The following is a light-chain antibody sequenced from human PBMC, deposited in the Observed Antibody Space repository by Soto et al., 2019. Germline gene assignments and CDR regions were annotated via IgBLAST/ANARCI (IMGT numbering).Light chain of an antibody. CDR2: GAS. CDR1: QSVSSN. CDR3: QQYNNWPWT. Sequence: EIVMMQSPATLSVSPGERATLSCRASQSVSSNLAWYQQKPGQAPRLLIYGASTRATGIPARFSGSGSGTEFTPTISSLQSEDFAVYYCQQYNNWPWTFGQGTKV. V-gene: IGKV3-15*01. J-gene: IGKJ1*01.